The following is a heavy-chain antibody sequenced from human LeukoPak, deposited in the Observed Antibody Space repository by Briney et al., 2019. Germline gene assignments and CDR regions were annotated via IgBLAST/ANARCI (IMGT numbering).Heavy chain of an antibody. V-gene: IGHV1-18*01. CDR3: ARDVYDFWSGYYTWYFDY. J-gene: IGHJ4*02. CDR2: ISAYNGNT. D-gene: IGHD3-3*01. Sequence: ASVKVSCKASGYTFTSYGISWVGQAPGQGLEWMGWISAYNGNTNYAQKLQGRVTMTTDTSTSTAYMELRSLRSDDTAVYYCARDVYDFWSGYYTWYFDYWGQGTLVTVSS. CDR1: GYTFTSYG.